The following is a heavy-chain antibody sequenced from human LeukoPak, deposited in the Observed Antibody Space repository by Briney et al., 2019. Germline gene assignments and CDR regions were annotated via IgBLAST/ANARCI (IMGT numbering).Heavy chain of an antibody. CDR3: ARDPDLYCSGGSCYSFF. Sequence: SETLSLTCAVYGGSFSGYYWSWIRQPPGKGLEWIGSIYYSGSTYYNPSLKSRVTISVDTSKNQFSLKLSSVTAADTAVYYCARDPDLYCSGGSCYSFFWGRGTLVTVSS. D-gene: IGHD2-15*01. V-gene: IGHV4-34*01. J-gene: IGHJ2*01. CDR1: GGSFSGYY. CDR2: IYYSGST.